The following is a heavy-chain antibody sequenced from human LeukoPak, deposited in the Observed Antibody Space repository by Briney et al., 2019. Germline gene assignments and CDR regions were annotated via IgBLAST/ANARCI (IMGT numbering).Heavy chain of an antibody. Sequence: PSETLSLTCTVSGGSISSYYWSWIRQPPGKGLEWIGYIYYSGSTNYNPSLKSRVTISVDTSKNQFSLKLSSVTAADTAVYYCARSHQGYAFDIWGQGTMVTVSS. CDR1: GGSISSYY. CDR2: IYYSGST. V-gene: IGHV4-59*01. J-gene: IGHJ3*02. D-gene: IGHD2-2*01. CDR3: ARSHQGYAFDI.